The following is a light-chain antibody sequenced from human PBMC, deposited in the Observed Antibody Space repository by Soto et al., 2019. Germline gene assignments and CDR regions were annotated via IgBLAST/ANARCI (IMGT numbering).Light chain of an antibody. CDR3: QQLSGYPFT. CDR1: QAISNH. CDR2: AAS. J-gene: IGKJ3*01. Sequence: IPLTQSPSSLSASVGDRVTITCRASQAISNHLAWYQQKPGTAPKLLIYAASTLQSGLPSRFSGSGSGTDFTLTISSLQPEDFATYSCQQLSGYPFTFGPGTKVDIK. V-gene: IGKV1-9*01.